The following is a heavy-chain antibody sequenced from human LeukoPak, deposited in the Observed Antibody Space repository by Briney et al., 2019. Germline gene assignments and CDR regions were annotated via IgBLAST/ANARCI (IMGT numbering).Heavy chain of an antibody. V-gene: IGHV3-30*02. CDR2: IRYDGSNK. D-gene: IGHD3-9*01. CDR1: GFTVSSNY. J-gene: IGHJ4*02. Sequence: GGSLRLSCAASGFTVSSNYMSWVRQAPGKGLEWVAFIRYDGSNKYYADSVKGRFTISRDNAKNSLYLQMNSLRAEDTAVYYCASGGNYDILTGYPNINWGQGTLVTVSS. CDR3: ASGGNYDILTGYPNIN.